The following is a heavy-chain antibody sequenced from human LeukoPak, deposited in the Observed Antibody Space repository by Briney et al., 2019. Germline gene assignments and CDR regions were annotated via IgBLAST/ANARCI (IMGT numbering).Heavy chain of an antibody. CDR3: ARDNDGSFGDS. Sequence: ASVKVSCKSSGYTFTGYYMHWVRQAPGQGLEWMGWINPNSGGSYYAQKFQGRVTMTRDTSISTAYMEMSSLRSDDTAVYYCARDNDGSFGDSWGQGTLVAVSS. CDR1: GYTFTGYY. D-gene: IGHD5-24*01. V-gene: IGHV1-2*02. J-gene: IGHJ4*02. CDR2: INPNSGGS.